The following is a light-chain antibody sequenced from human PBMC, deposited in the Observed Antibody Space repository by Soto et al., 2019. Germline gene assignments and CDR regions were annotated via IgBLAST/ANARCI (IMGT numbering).Light chain of an antibody. V-gene: IGKV3-20*01. J-gene: IGKJ1*01. CDR2: GAS. Sequence: EIVFTQSPGTLSLSPGERATLSCRASQSVSNNYLAWYQQKPGKAPRLLIYGASNRATGIPDRFSVSGSGTDFTLPIRRLEPEDFAVYYCQQYGSSGTFGQGTKVDIK. CDR3: QQYGSSGT. CDR1: QSVSNNY.